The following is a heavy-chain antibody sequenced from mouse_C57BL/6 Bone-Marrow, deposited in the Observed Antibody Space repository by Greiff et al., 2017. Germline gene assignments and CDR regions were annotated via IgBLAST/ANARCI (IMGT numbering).Heavy chain of an antibody. V-gene: IGHV1-19*01. J-gene: IGHJ2*01. D-gene: IGHD4-1*01. Sequence: VQLQQSGPVLVKPGASVKMSCTASGYTFTDYYMNWVKQSHGKSLEWIGVINPYNGGSSTTQKFKGKATLTVEKSSSTAYMELSSLTSEDSAVYYCARNWDFDYWGQGTTLTVSS. CDR1: GYTFTDYY. CDR2: INPYNGGS. CDR3: ARNWDFDY.